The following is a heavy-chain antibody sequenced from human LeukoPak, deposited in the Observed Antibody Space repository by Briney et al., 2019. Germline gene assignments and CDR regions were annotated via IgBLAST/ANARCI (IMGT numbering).Heavy chain of an antibody. V-gene: IGHV1-8*01. CDR1: GYTFTSYD. D-gene: IGHD3-3*01. Sequence: ASVKVSCKASGYTFTSYDINWVRQATGQGLEWMGWMNPNSGNTGYAQKFQDRVTMTRNTSISTAYMELSSLRSEDTAVYYCARGINGDFWSGYYPDYWGQGTLVTVSS. CDR2: MNPNSGNT. CDR3: ARGINGDFWSGYYPDY. J-gene: IGHJ4*02.